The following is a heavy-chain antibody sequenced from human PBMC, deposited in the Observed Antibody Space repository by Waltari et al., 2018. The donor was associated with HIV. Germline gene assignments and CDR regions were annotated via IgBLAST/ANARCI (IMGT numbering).Heavy chain of an antibody. J-gene: IGHJ4*02. CDR2: IKSKSVGETT. CDR3: TVPRSGSSGFFY. CDR1: GFIFPNFW. V-gene: IGHV3-15*01. Sequence: EVLLVESGGGLVKPGGTLRLSCAAPGFIFPNFWMTWVRQVPGKGLEWVGRIKSKSVGETTDYAASVRGRFTVSRDDSKNTLFLQMNNLKIEDTGIYYCTVPRSGSSGFFYWGQGILVTVSS. D-gene: IGHD3-22*01.